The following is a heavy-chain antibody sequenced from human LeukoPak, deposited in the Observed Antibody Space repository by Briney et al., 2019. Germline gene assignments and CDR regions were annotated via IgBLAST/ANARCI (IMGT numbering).Heavy chain of an antibody. D-gene: IGHD6-19*01. J-gene: IGHJ4*02. Sequence: SETLSLPCTVSGGSISSYYWSWIRQPAGKGLEWIGRIYTSGSTNYNPSLKSRVTISVDKSKNKFSLKLSSVTAADTAVYYCARDAGYGASSGWFDYWGQGTLVTVSS. CDR2: IYTSGST. CDR3: ARDAGYGASSGWFDY. CDR1: GGSISSYY. V-gene: IGHV4-4*07.